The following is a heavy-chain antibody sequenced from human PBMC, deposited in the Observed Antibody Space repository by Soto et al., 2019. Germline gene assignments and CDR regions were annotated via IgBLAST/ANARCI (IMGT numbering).Heavy chain of an antibody. CDR1: GGSFSGYY. D-gene: IGHD1-7*01. Sequence: SETLSLTCAVYGGSFSGYYWSWIRQPPGKGLEWIGEINHSGSTNYNPSLKSRVTISVDTSKNQFSLKLSSVTAADTAVYYCASSLFLRTGTTTFDYWGQGTLVTV. CDR2: INHSGST. V-gene: IGHV4-34*01. J-gene: IGHJ4*02. CDR3: ASSLFLRTGTTTFDY.